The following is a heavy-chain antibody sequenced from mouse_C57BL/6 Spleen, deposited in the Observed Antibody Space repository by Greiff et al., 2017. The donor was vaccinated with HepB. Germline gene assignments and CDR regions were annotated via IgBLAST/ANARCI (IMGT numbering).Heavy chain of an antibody. CDR3: ARGATVVATRLDY. Sequence: QVQLQQPGAELVKPGASVKMSCKASGYTFTSYWITWVKQRPGQGLEWIGDIYPASGSTNYNEKFKSKATLTVDTSSSTAYMQLSSLTSEDSAVYYCARGATVVATRLDYWGQGTTLTVSS. CDR1: GYTFTSYW. D-gene: IGHD1-1*01. CDR2: IYPASGST. V-gene: IGHV1-55*01. J-gene: IGHJ2*01.